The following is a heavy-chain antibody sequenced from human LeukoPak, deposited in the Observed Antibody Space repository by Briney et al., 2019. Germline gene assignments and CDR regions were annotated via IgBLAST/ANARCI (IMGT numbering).Heavy chain of an antibody. Sequence: ASVKVSCKASGGTFSSYAISWVRQAPGQGLEWMGGIIPIFGTANYAQKFQGRVTITADESTSTAYMELSSLRSEDTAVYYCATMVRGVIITYYYYYMDVWGKGTTVTISS. CDR3: ATMVRGVIITYYYYYMDV. D-gene: IGHD3-10*01. J-gene: IGHJ6*03. CDR2: IIPIFGTA. V-gene: IGHV1-69*01. CDR1: GGTFSSYA.